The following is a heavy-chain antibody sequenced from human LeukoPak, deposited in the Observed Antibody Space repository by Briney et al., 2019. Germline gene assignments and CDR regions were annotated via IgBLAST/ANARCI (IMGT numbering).Heavy chain of an antibody. CDR1: GGTFSSYA. CDR3: ARKGYSSFSLDY. J-gene: IGHJ4*02. V-gene: IGHV1-69*06. D-gene: IGHD6-13*01. CDR2: IIPIFGTA. Sequence: SVKVSCKASGGTFSSYAISWVRQAPGRGLEWMGGIIPIFGTANYAQKFQGRVTITADKSTSTVYMELSSLRSEDTAVYYCARKGYSSFSLDYWGQGTLVTVSS.